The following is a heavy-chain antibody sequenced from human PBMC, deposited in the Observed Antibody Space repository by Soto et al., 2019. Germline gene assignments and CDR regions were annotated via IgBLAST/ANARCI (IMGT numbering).Heavy chain of an antibody. CDR3: ARGDSTDCSNGVCSFFYNHDMDV. J-gene: IGHJ6*02. D-gene: IGHD2-8*01. Sequence: ASVKVSCKASGYSFTDYHIHWVRQAPGQGLEWLGRINPKSGGTSTAQKFQGWVTMTTDTSISTASMELTRLTSDDTAIYYCARGDSTDCSNGVCSFFYNHDMDVWGQGTTITVSS. V-gene: IGHV1-2*04. CDR1: GYSFTDYH. CDR2: INPKSGGT.